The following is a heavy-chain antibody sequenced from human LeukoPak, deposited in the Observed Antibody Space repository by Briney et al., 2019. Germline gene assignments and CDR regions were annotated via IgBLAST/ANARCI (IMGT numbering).Heavy chain of an antibody. J-gene: IGHJ4*02. Sequence: SETLSPTCTVSGGSISSYYWSWIRQPPGRGLEWIGYIYYSGSTNYNPSLKSRVTISVDTSKNQFSLKLSSVTAADTAVYYCARAVAVAGHDYWGQGTLVTVSS. CDR3: ARAVAVAGHDY. V-gene: IGHV4-59*01. D-gene: IGHD6-19*01. CDR1: GGSISSYY. CDR2: IYYSGST.